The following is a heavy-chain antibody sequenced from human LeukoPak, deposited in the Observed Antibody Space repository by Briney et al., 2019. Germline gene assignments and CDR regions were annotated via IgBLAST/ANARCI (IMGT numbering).Heavy chain of an antibody. CDR3: ARGVVSYDSSGYGN. D-gene: IGHD3-22*01. J-gene: IGHJ4*02. CDR2: INHSGST. V-gene: IGHV4-34*01. Sequence: KPSETLSLTCAVYGVSFSGYYWSWIRQPPGKGREWRGEINHSGSTNYNTSLKSRVTISVDTSKNQFSLELSSVTAADTAVYYCARGVVSYDSSGYGNWGQGTLVTVSS. CDR1: GVSFSGYY.